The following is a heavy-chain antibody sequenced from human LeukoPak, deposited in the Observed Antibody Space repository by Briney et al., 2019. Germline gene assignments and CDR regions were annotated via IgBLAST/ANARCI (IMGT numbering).Heavy chain of an antibody. V-gene: IGHV1-2*02. CDR1: GYTFTGYY. CDR2: INPNRGGT. CDR3: ARGKKHYYDSSGYVPLGY. D-gene: IGHD3-22*01. J-gene: IGHJ4*02. Sequence: GASVKLSCKASGYTFTGYYMHWVRQAPGQGLEWMGWINPNRGGTNYAQKFQGRVTMTTDTYTSTAYMELRSLRSDDSAVYYCARGKKHYYDSSGYVPLGYWGQGTLVTVSS.